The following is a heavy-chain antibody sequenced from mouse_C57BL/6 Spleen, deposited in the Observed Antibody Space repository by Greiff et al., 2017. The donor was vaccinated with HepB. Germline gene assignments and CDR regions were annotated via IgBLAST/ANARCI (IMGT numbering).Heavy chain of an antibody. CDR2: IYPGDGDT. J-gene: IGHJ1*03. CDR1: GYAFSSYW. Sequence: QVRLQQSGAELVKPGASVKISCKASGYAFSSYWMNWVKQRPGKGLEWIGQIYPGDGDTNYNGKFKGKATLTADKSSSTAYMQLSSLTSEDSAVYFCARDYGNYWYFDVWGTGTTVTVSS. V-gene: IGHV1-80*01. D-gene: IGHD2-1*01. CDR3: ARDYGNYWYFDV.